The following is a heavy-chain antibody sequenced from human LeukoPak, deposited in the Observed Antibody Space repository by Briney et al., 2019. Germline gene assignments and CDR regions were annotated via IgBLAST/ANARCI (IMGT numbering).Heavy chain of an antibody. Sequence: ASMKVSCKTSGYTFSGNYLHWVRQAPGQGLEWMGWINPNSGGTNYAQKFQGRVTMTRDTSISTAYMELSMLRSDDTAVYYCARETYYYDSSGYYHWFDPWGQGTLVTVSS. V-gene: IGHV1-2*02. J-gene: IGHJ5*02. D-gene: IGHD3-22*01. CDR3: ARETYYYDSSGYYHWFDP. CDR2: INPNSGGT. CDR1: GYTFSGNY.